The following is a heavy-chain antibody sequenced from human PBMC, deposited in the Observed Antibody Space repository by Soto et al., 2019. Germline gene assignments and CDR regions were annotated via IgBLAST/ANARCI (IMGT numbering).Heavy chain of an antibody. CDR1: SGSFSGSY. V-gene: IGHV4-34*01. J-gene: IGHJ5*02. CDR3: ARRPTTVTTLFEP. D-gene: IGHD4-17*01. CDR2: INHSGST. Sequence: PSDTLSLTFDVYSGSFSGSYCTWILQPPGKGLEWIGEINHSGSTNYNPSLKSRVTISVDTSKNQFSLKLSSVTAADTAVYYCARRPTTVTTLFEPWGQGTLVTVSS.